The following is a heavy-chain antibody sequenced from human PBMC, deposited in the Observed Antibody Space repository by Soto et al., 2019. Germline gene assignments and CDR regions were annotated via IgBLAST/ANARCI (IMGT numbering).Heavy chain of an antibody. CDR3: ARVFPDASSGYYYFDY. J-gene: IGHJ4*02. D-gene: IGHD3-22*01. Sequence: QVQLQESGPGLVKPSQTLSLTCTVSGGSISSGGYYWSWIRQHPGKGLEWIGYIYYSGSTYYNPSLKSRVTISVDTSKNQFSLKLSSVTAADTAVYYCARVFPDASSGYYYFDYWGQGTLVTVSS. V-gene: IGHV4-31*03. CDR1: GGSISSGGYY. CDR2: IYYSGST.